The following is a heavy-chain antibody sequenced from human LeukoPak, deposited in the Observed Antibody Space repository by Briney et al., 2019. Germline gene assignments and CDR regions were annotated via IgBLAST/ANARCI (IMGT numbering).Heavy chain of an antibody. CDR3: ASVYGDYEGNYYYYYMDV. Sequence: ASVKVSCKASGGTFSSYAIRWVRQAPGQGLEWMGRLIPIFGTANYAQKLQGRVTITTDESTNTAYMELNSQRSGDTRVYYCASVYGDYEGNYYYYYMDVWGKGTTVTVSS. CDR1: GGTFSSYA. J-gene: IGHJ6*03. CDR2: LIPIFGTA. D-gene: IGHD4-17*01. V-gene: IGHV1-69*05.